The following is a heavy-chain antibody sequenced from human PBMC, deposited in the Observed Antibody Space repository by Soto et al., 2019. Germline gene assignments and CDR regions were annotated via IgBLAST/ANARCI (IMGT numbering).Heavy chain of an antibody. CDR2: IYYSGST. V-gene: IGHV4-31*03. D-gene: IGHD3-10*01. J-gene: IGHJ5*02. CDR3: AREAVSGTNWFDP. Sequence: QVQLLESGPGLVKPSQTLSLTCTVSGGSISSGGYYWSWIRQHPGKGLEWIGYIYYSGSTYYNPSLKSRVTMAVDTSKNQCSLKLSSVTAADTGVYYCAREAVSGTNWFDPWGQGTLVTVSP. CDR1: GGSISSGGYY.